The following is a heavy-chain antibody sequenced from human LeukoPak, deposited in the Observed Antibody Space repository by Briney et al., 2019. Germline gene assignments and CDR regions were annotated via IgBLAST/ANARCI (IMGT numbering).Heavy chain of an antibody. CDR3: ARDRRVREAAYYYYMDV. CDR2: IIPIFGST. V-gene: IGHV1-69*05. CDR1: GGTFSSYA. Sequence: ASVKVSCKASGGTFSSYAITWVRQAPGQGLEWMGGIIPIFGSTNYAQKFLGRVTITTDESTSTAYMELSSLRSEDTAVYYCARDRRVREAAYYYYMDVWGKGTTVTVSS. D-gene: IGHD1-26*01. J-gene: IGHJ6*03.